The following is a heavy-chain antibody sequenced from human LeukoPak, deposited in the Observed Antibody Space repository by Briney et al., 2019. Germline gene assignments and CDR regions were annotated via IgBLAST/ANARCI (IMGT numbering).Heavy chain of an antibody. CDR1: GYSFSSYW. J-gene: IGHJ4*02. V-gene: IGHV5-51*01. D-gene: IGHD6-13*01. CDR3: ARLSSSWLAVDS. CDR2: IYPGDSDA. Sequence: PGESLKISCKVSGYSFSSYWIGWVRQLPGKGLEWMGIIYPGDSDARYSPSFEGQVTISVDKSISTAYLQWSSLKASDTAMYYCARLSSSWLAVDSWGQGTLVTVSS.